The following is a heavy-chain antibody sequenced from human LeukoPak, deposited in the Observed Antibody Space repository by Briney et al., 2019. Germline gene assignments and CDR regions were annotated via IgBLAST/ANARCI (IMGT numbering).Heavy chain of an antibody. CDR1: GGSISNGGYY. V-gene: IGHV4-31*03. D-gene: IGHD4-17*01. CDR3: ARVDGDYGDYYYYMDV. Sequence: PSETLSLTCTVSGGSISNGGYYWSWIRQHPGKGLEWIGYIYYSGSTYYNPSLNSRVTISVATSENQFSLKLSSVTAADTAVYYCARVDGDYGDYYYYMDVWGKGTTVTVSS. J-gene: IGHJ6*03. CDR2: IYYSGST.